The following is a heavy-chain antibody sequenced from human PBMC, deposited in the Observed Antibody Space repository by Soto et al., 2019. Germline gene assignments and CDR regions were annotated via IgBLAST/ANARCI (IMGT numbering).Heavy chain of an antibody. V-gene: IGHV4-31*03. Sequence: SETLSLTCTVPGGSISSGGYYWSWIRQHPGKGLEWIGYIYYSGSTYYNPSLKSRVTISVDTSKNQFSLKLSSVTAADTAVYYCARGRDYSNYWVSRSYYYYGMDVWGQGTTVTVSS. J-gene: IGHJ6*02. CDR2: IYYSGST. CDR3: ARGRDYSNYWVSRSYYYYGMDV. D-gene: IGHD4-4*01. CDR1: GGSISSGGYY.